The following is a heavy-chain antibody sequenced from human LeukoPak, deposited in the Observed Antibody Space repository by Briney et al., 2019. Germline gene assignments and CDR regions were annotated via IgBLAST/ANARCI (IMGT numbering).Heavy chain of an antibody. CDR3: ASSGYYDSSGYLY. D-gene: IGHD3-22*01. Sequence: GGSLRLSCAASGFTFSSYSVIWARQAPGKGLEWVSYVSSSGTTTYYADSVKGRFTISRDNGKNLVSLQMNSLRDEDTAVYYCASSGYYDSSGYLYWGQGTLVTVSS. V-gene: IGHV3-48*02. CDR2: VSSSGTTT. CDR1: GFTFSSYS. J-gene: IGHJ4*02.